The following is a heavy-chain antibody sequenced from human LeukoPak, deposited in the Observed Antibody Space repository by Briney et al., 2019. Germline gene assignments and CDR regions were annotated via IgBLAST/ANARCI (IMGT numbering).Heavy chain of an antibody. CDR2: INHSGST. D-gene: IGHD2-15*01. V-gene: IGHV4-34*01. CDR1: GGSFSGYY. Sequence: SETLSLTCAVYGGSFSGYYWSWIRQPPGKGLEWIGEINHSGSTNYNPSLKSRVTISVDTSKNQFSLKLSSVTAADTAVYYCASRPCSAGTRYYYCGMDAWGQGTTVTVSS. J-gene: IGHJ6*02. CDR3: ASRPCSAGTRYYYCGMDA.